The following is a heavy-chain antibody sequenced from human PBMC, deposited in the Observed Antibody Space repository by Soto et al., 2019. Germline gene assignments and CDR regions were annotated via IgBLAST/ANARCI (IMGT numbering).Heavy chain of an antibody. CDR1: GVSISDTSYY. CDR2: IYFSGTT. J-gene: IGHJ4*02. CDR3: ARHGSH. V-gene: IGHV4-39*01. Sequence: LETLSLTCNVSGVSISDTSYYWGWIRQPPGKGLEWIGTIYFSGTTFYNPSLKSRLTISVDTSKNQFSLRLSSVTAADTAVYYCARHGSHWGQGTLVTVSS.